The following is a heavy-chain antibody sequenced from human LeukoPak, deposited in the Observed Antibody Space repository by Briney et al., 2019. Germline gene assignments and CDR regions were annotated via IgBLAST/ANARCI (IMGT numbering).Heavy chain of an antibody. J-gene: IGHJ3*02. D-gene: IGHD6-19*01. CDR3: VRDRPGYSSGWYDAFDI. CDR2: ISAYNGYT. Sequence: ASVKVSCKASGYTFTSYGISWVRQAPGQGLEWMGWISAYNGYTNYAQNLQDRVTMTTDTSTSTAYMELRSLTSDDTAVYYCVRDRPGYSSGWYDAFDIWGQGTMVTVSS. V-gene: IGHV1-18*01. CDR1: GYTFTSYG.